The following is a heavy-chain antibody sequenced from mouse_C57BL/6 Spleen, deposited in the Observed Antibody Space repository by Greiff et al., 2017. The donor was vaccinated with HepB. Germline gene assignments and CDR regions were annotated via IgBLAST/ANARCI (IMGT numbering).Heavy chain of an antibody. CDR1: GFSFNTYA. D-gene: IGHD2-4*01. V-gene: IGHV10-1*01. Sequence: EVKVEESGGGLVQPKGSLKLSCAASGFSFNTYAMNWVRQAPGKGLEWVARIRSKSNNYATYYADSVKDRFTISRDDSESMLYLQMNNLKTEDTAMYYCVRHSDYVYAMDYWGQGTSVTVAS. J-gene: IGHJ4*01. CDR3: VRHSDYVYAMDY. CDR2: IRSKSNNYAT.